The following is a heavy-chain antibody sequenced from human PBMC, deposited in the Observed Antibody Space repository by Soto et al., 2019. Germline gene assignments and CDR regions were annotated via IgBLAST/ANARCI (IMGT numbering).Heavy chain of an antibody. CDR2: MNPNSGDT. V-gene: IGHV1-8*01. CDR3: ARTFCTGGSCYYFDY. J-gene: IGHJ4*02. CDR1: GYTITRND. Sequence: ASVKVSWKASGYTITRNDMNWVRQATGQGLEWMGWMNPNSGDTGYAQKFQGRVSMTRDTSISTAYMELSSLTSEDTAVYYCARTFCTGGSCYYFDYWGPGALVTVSS. D-gene: IGHD2-15*01.